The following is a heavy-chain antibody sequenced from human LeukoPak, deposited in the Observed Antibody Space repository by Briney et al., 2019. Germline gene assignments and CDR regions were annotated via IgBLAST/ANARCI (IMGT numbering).Heavy chain of an antibody. Sequence: GGSLRLSCAASGFTFSNYDMHWVRQVTGKGLEWVSGIGRAGDTNYPGSVKGRFTISRKNAKNSLYLQMNCLRAGDTAVYYCARGVPGGLDYWGQGTLVTVSS. D-gene: IGHD3-10*01. CDR3: ARGVPGGLDY. CDR1: GFTFSNYD. V-gene: IGHV3-13*04. CDR2: IGRAGDT. J-gene: IGHJ4*02.